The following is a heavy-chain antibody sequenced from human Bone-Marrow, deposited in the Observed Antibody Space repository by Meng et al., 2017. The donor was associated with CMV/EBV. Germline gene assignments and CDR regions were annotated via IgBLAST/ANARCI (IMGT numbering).Heavy chain of an antibody. D-gene: IGHD3-3*01. Sequence: SVKVSCKASGGTFSSYATSWVRQAPGQGLEWMGGIIPTFGTANYAQKFQGRVTITTDESTSTAYMELSSLRSEDTAVYYCARRKAYDFGVGDYYYGMYVWGQGTTVAVSS. CDR3: ARRKAYDFGVGDYYYGMYV. CDR2: IIPTFGTA. J-gene: IGHJ6*01. CDR1: GGTFSSYA. V-gene: IGHV1-69*05.